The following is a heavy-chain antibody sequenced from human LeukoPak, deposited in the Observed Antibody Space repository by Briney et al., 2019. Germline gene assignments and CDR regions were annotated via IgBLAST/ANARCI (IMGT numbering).Heavy chain of an antibody. CDR3: TTLSVPVDY. J-gene: IGHJ4*02. CDR2: IKTKTDGGTT. Sequence: GGSLRLSCAASGLTFSNVWTSWVRQAPGKGLEWAGRIKTKTDGGTTDYAAPVKGRFTISRDDSKDTLYLQMNSLKTEDTAVYYCTTLSVPVDYWGQGALVTVSS. CDR1: GLTFSNVW. D-gene: IGHD2-2*01. V-gene: IGHV3-15*01.